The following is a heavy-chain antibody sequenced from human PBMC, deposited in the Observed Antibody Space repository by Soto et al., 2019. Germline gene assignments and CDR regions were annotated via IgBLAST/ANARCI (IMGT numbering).Heavy chain of an antibody. V-gene: IGHV3-15*01. Sequence: EMHLVDSGGGLVKPGGSLRLSCAASGFTFSHAWMSWVRQAPGKGLEWVGRIKSSADGGTKDYGAPVRGRFTISRDDSKNTLYLQMNSLKNEDTAVYYCTVVKRRDQYSTSGYRFDPWGPGTLVTVSS. CDR3: TVVKRRDQYSTSGYRFDP. J-gene: IGHJ5*02. CDR1: GFTFSHAW. D-gene: IGHD1-26*01. CDR2: IKSSADGGTK.